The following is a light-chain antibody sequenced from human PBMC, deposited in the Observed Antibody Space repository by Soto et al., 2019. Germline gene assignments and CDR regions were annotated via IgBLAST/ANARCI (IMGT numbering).Light chain of an antibody. CDR2: QDT. CDR1: KLGDKY. J-gene: IGLJ2*01. Sequence: SYELTQPPSVSVSPGQTASITCSGDKLGDKYICWYQQKPGQSPVLVIYQDTKRPSGIPERFSGSNSGNTATLTISGTQAMDEADYYCQAWDSSIEEVFGGGTKLTVL. V-gene: IGLV3-1*01. CDR3: QAWDSSIEEV.